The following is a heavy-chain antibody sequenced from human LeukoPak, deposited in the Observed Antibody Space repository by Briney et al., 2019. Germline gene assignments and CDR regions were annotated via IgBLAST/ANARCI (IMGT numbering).Heavy chain of an antibody. V-gene: IGHV4-39*07. CDR2: INHSGST. J-gene: IGHJ4*02. Sequence: PSETLSLTCTVSGGSISSSSYYWGWIRQPPGKGLEWIGEINHSGSTNYNPSLKSRVTISVDTSKNQFSLKLSSVTAADTAVYYCAYSSSWATRAFDYWGQGTLVTVSS. D-gene: IGHD6-13*01. CDR1: GGSISSSSYY. CDR3: AYSSSWATRAFDY.